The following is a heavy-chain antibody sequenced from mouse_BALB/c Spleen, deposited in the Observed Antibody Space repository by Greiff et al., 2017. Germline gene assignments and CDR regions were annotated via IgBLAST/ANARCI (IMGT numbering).Heavy chain of an antibody. CDR1: GFSLTSYG. D-gene: IGHD2-4*01. CDR3: ATYDYDENFAY. CDR2: IWSGGST. J-gene: IGHJ3*01. Sequence: VKLMESGPGLVQPSQSLSITCTVSGFSLTSYGVHWVRQSPGKGLEWLGVIWSGGSTDYNSALKSRLSISKDNSKSQVFLKMNSLQTDDTARYYCATYDYDENFAYWGQGTLVTVSA. V-gene: IGHV2-4-1*01.